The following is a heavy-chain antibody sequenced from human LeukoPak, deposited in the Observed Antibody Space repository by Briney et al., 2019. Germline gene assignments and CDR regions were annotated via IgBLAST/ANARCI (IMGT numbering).Heavy chain of an antibody. CDR1: GGSISSSSYY. D-gene: IGHD3-10*01. CDR2: IYYSGST. V-gene: IGHV4-61*05. Sequence: SETLSLTCTVSGGSISSSSYYWGWIRQPPGKGLEWIGYIYYSGSTNYNPSLKGRVTISVDTSKNQFSLKLSSVTAADTAVYYCAGTMVRGVQVGYWGQGTLVTVSS. J-gene: IGHJ4*02. CDR3: AGTMVRGVQVGY.